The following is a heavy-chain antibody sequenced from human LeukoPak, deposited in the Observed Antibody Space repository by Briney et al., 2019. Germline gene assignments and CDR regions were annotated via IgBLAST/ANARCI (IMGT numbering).Heavy chain of an antibody. D-gene: IGHD1-14*01. CDR1: GGSFSGYY. J-gene: IGHJ4*02. CDR2: INHSGST. Sequence: SETLSLTCAVYGGSFSGYYWSWIRQPPGKGLEWIGEINHSGSTNYNPSLKSRVTIPVDTSKNQFSLKLSSVTAADTAVYYCARAGPVVDYWGQGTLVTVSS. CDR3: ARAGPVVDY. V-gene: IGHV4-34*01.